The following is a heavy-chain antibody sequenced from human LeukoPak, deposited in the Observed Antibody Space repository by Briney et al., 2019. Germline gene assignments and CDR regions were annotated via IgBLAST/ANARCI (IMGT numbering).Heavy chain of an antibody. CDR2: ISAYNGNT. V-gene: IGHV1-18*01. CDR1: GYTFTSYG. Sequence: GASVKVSCKASGYTFTSYGISWVRQAPGQGLEWMGWISAYNGNTNYAQKLQGRVTMTTDTSTSTAYIELRSLRSDDTAVYYCARDVAAADTFDYYYGMDVWGQGTTVTVSS. D-gene: IGHD6-13*01. CDR3: ARDVAAADTFDYYYGMDV. J-gene: IGHJ6*02.